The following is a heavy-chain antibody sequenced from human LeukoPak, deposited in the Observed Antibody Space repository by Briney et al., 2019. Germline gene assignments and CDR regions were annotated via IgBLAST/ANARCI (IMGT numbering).Heavy chain of an antibody. V-gene: IGHV4-39*01. J-gene: IGHJ4*02. Sequence: SETLSLTCTVSGGSITTTSYYWGWIRQPPGKGLEWIGSIAYDGGTYYNPSLKSRVTISEDTSENQFSLRVISVIAADTALYFCARLLGAAKTDYFDYWGQGTLVTVSP. CDR2: IAYDGGT. CDR3: ARLLGAAKTDYFDY. D-gene: IGHD6-13*01. CDR1: GGSITTTSYY.